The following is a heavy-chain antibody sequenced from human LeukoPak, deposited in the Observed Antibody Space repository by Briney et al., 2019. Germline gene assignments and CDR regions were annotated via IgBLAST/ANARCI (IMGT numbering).Heavy chain of an antibody. J-gene: IGHJ4*02. Sequence: GGSLRLSCAASGFTVSGNYMSWVRQAPGKGLEWVSTIGRSGGSTSYADSVKGRFTISRDDSQNTLSLQMNSLRAEDTAAYYCARESVVTAYFDYWGQGTLVTVSS. V-gene: IGHV3-53*01. CDR2: IGRSGGST. D-gene: IGHD4-23*01. CDR3: ARESVVTAYFDY. CDR1: GFTVSGNY.